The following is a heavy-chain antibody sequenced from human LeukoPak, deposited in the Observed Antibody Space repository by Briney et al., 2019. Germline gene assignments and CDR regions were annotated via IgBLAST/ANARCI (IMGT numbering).Heavy chain of an antibody. J-gene: IGHJ6*03. V-gene: IGHV3-11*01. CDR1: GFTFSDYY. Sequence: SGGSLRLSCAASGFTFSDYYMSWIRQAPGKGLEWVSYISSSGSTIYYADSVKGRCTISRDNSKNTLYLQMNSLRADDTAVYFCATRSSYYYYMDVWGKGTTVTISS. CDR2: ISSSGSTI. CDR3: ATRSSYYYYMDV.